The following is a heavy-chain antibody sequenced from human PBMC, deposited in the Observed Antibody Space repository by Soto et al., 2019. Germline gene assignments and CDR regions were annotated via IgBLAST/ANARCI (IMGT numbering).Heavy chain of an antibody. CDR2: INPNSGGT. V-gene: IGHV1-2*04. J-gene: IGHJ4*02. CDR3: ACGDLLSWAY. CDR1: GYTFTGYY. D-gene: IGHD1-26*01. Sequence: QVQLVQSGAEVKKPGASVKVSCKASGYTFTGYYMHWVRQAPGQGLEWMGWINPNSGGTNYAQTFQGWVTMTRDTSSSAAYMELSRLRSDDTAVYYCACGDLLSWAYWGQGTLVTVSS.